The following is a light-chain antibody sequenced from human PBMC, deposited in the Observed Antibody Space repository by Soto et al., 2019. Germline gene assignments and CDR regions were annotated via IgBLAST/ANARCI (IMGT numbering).Light chain of an antibody. J-gene: IGKJ1*01. CDR3: QQYQYLWT. Sequence: IVLTQSPATLSVSPGERATLSCRAGQTIYSNVAWYQLRPGQAPRHLIYRASTRATGVPARFSGSGSGTECTLTISGLQAEDFALYYCQQYQYLWTFGQGTKV. CDR1: QTIYSN. CDR2: RAS. V-gene: IGKV3-15*01.